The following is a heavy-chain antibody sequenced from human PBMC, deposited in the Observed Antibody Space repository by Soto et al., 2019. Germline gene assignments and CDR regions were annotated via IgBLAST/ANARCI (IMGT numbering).Heavy chain of an antibody. CDR1: GGSISSYY. CDR2: IYYSGST. J-gene: IGHJ5*02. V-gene: IGHV4-59*08. Sequence: SQTLSLTCTVSGGSISSYYWSWIRQPPGKGLEWIGYIYYSGSTNYNPSLKSRVTISVDTSKNQFSLKLSSVTAADTAVYYCARVSFERFVHWFDPWGQGTLVTVSS. CDR3: ARVSFERFVHWFDP. D-gene: IGHD3-9*01.